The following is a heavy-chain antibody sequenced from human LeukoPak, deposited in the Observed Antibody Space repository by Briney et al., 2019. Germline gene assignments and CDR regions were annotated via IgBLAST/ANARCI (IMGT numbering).Heavy chain of an antibody. V-gene: IGHV3-23*01. J-gene: IGHJ1*01. D-gene: IGHD3-10*01. CDR1: GFTFSSYA. CDR2: ISGSGGST. CDR3: VTERSGSFPA. Sequence: PGGSLRLSCAASGFTFSSYAMSWVRQAPGKGLEWVSAISGSGGSTYYADSVKGRFTISRDNSKNTLNLQMNSLKTEDTAVYYCVTERSGSFPAWGQGTLVTVSS.